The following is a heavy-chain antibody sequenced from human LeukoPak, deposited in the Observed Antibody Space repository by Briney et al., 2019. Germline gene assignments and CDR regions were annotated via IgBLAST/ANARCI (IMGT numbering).Heavy chain of an antibody. V-gene: IGHV3-7*01. Sequence: GGSLRLSCAASGFTFSSYGMHWVRQAPGKGLEWVANIKQEGSEKYYVDSVKGRFTISRDNAKNSLYLQMNSLRAEDTAVYYCARDCGTTSCSLFDYWGQGTLVTVSS. CDR2: IKQEGSEK. CDR1: GFTFSSYG. CDR3: ARDCGTTSCSLFDY. D-gene: IGHD2-2*01. J-gene: IGHJ4*02.